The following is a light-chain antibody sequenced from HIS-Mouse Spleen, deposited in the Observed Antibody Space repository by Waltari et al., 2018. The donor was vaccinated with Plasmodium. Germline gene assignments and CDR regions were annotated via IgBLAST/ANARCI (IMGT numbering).Light chain of an antibody. Sequence: SYELTQPPSVSVSPGQTARITCSGDALPKQYAYWYQQKPGQAPVPVIYKDSERPSGIPERFSGSSSGTTVTLTISGVQAEDEADYYCQSADSSGTYRRVFGGGTKLTVL. V-gene: IGLV3-25*03. J-gene: IGLJ2*01. CDR3: QSADSSGTYRRV. CDR1: ALPKQY. CDR2: KDS.